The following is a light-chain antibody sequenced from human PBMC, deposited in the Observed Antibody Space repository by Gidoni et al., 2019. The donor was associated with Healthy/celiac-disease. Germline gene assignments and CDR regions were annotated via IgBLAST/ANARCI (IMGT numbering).Light chain of an antibody. CDR2: DVS. Sequence: QSALTQPASVSGSPGQSITISCTGTSSDVGDYNYVSWYQQHAGKAPKLMIYDVSNRPSGVSNRFSGSKSGNTASLTSSGRQAEDEADYYCSSYTSSSNREVFGGGTKLTVL. CDR1: SSDVGDYNY. V-gene: IGLV2-14*01. J-gene: IGLJ3*02. CDR3: SSYTSSSNREV.